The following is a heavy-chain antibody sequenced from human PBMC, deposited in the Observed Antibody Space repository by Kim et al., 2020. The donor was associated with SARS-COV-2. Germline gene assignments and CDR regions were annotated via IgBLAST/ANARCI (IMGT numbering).Heavy chain of an antibody. CDR2: ISGSGGST. Sequence: GGSLRLSCAASGFTFSSYAMSWVRQAPGKGLEWVSAISGSGGSTYYADSVKGRFTISRDNSKNTLYLQMNSLRAEDTAVYYCAKDRAPWDIVAPFDYWGQGTLVTVSS. D-gene: IGHD5-12*01. CDR3: AKDRAPWDIVAPFDY. J-gene: IGHJ4*02. V-gene: IGHV3-23*01. CDR1: GFTFSSYA.